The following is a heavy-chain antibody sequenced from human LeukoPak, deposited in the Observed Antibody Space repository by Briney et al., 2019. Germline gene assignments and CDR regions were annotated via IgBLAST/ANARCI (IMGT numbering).Heavy chain of an antibody. CDR3: ARAGIPVAGSRYYFDY. Sequence: SETLSLTCTVSGGSISSYYWSWIRQPPGKGLECIGYIYYSGSTNYNPSLKSRVTTSVDTSKNQFSLKLSSVTPADTAVYYCARAGIPVAGSRYYFDYWGQGTLVTVSS. CDR1: GGSISSYY. CDR2: IYYSGST. V-gene: IGHV4-59*01. J-gene: IGHJ4*02. D-gene: IGHD6-19*01.